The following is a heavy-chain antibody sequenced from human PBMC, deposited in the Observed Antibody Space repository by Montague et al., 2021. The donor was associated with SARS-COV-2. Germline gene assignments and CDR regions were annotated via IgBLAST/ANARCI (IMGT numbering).Heavy chain of an antibody. D-gene: IGHD4-11*01. CDR3: VRVTHPRSAWPYYMDV. J-gene: IGHJ6*03. CDR2: INNRGNT. Sequence: SETLSLTCTVSGDSISSSSYYWGWIRQPPGKGLEWIGSINNRGNTYNNPSLRSRVSISVDTSKNQFPLSVRSVTAADTGLFYCVRVTHPRSAWPYYMDVWGKGTTVTV. V-gene: IGHV4-39*01. CDR1: GDSISSSSYY.